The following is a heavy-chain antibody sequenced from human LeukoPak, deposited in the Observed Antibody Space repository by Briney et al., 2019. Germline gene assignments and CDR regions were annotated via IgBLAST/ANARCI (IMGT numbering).Heavy chain of an antibody. D-gene: IGHD6-19*01. CDR1: GFTFSSYSMN. J-gene: IGHJ4*02. CDR2: IDSGST. CDR3: ARLQTVDPARYFDY. Sequence: GSLRLSCAASGFTFSSYSMNWVRQPPGKGLEWVGSIDSGSTYYNPSLKSRVTISVDTPKNQFSLKLSSVTAADTAVYYCARLQTVDPARYFDYWGQGTLVTVSS. V-gene: IGHV4-34*12.